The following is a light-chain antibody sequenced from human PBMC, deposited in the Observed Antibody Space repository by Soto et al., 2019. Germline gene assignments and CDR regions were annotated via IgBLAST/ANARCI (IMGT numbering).Light chain of an antibody. V-gene: IGKV1-5*01. CDR3: QQYNSYSA. Sequence: DIQVTQSPSTLSASVGDRVTITCRASQSISSWLAWYQQKPGKAPKPLIDDASSLESGVPSRFSGSGSGTEFTLTISSLQPDDFATYYCQQYNSYSAFGQGTKV. CDR1: QSISSW. J-gene: IGKJ1*01. CDR2: DAS.